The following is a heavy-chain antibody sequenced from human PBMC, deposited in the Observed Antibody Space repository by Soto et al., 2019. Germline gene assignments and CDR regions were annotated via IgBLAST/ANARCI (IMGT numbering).Heavy chain of an antibody. CDR2: IYYSGST. CDR1: GGSISSSSYY. V-gene: IGHV4-39*01. D-gene: IGHD2-2*01. Sequence: PSETLSLTCTVSGGSISSSSYYWGWIRQPPGKGLEWIGSIYYSGSTYYNPSLKSRVTISVDTSKNQFSLKLSSVTAADTAVYYCARHYFPAANYLDYWGQGTLVTVSS. CDR3: ARHYFPAANYLDY. J-gene: IGHJ4*02.